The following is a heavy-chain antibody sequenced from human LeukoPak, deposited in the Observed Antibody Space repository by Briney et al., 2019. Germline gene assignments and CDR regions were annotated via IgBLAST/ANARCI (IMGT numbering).Heavy chain of an antibody. CDR2: ISGSGGST. V-gene: IGHV3-23*01. CDR3: AKAGGYSYGYGYYFDY. Sequence: GGSLRLSCVASGFTFSSYAMSWVRQAPGKGLEWVSAISGSGGSTYYADSVKGRFTISRDNSKNTLYLQMNSLRAEDTAVYYCAKAGGYSYGYGYYFDYWGQGTLVTVSS. D-gene: IGHD5-18*01. CDR1: GFTFSSYA. J-gene: IGHJ4*02.